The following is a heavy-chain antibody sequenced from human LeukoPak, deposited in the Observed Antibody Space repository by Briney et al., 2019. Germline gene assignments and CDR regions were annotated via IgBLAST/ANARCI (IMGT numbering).Heavy chain of an antibody. CDR2: IWYDGSNK. Sequence: PGGSLRLSCAASGFTFSSYGMHWVRQAPGKGLEWVAVIWYDGSNKYYADSVKGRFTISRDNSKNTLYLQMNSLRAEDTAVYYCAKGYSSSWSFFDYWGQGTLVTVSS. D-gene: IGHD6-13*01. V-gene: IGHV3-33*06. J-gene: IGHJ4*02. CDR1: GFTFSSYG. CDR3: AKGYSSSWSFFDY.